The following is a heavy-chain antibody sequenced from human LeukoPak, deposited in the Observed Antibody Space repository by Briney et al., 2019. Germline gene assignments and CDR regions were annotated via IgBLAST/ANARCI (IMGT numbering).Heavy chain of an antibody. CDR3: ARAKPKNMVRGLIMRRESRYYFDY. CDR2: ISYDGSKK. D-gene: IGHD3-10*01. CDR1: GFTFSSYG. J-gene: IGHJ4*02. Sequence: PGGSLRLSCAASGFTFSSYGMHWVRQAPGKGLEWVAVISYDGSKKYYADSVKGRFTISRDDSKSTLYLQMNSLRAEDTAVYYCARAKPKNMVRGLIMRRESRYYFDYWGQGTLVTVSS. V-gene: IGHV3-30*03.